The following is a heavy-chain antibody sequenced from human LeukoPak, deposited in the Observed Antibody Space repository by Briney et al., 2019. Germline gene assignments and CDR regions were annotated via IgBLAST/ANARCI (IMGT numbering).Heavy chain of an antibody. CDR2: ISYDGSNK. D-gene: IGHD6-13*01. Sequence: GGSLRLSCAASGFTFSNYNMNWVRQAPGKGLEWVAVISYDGSNKYYADSVKGRFTISRDNSKNTLYLQMNSLRAEDTAVYYCAKSAGYSSSWHLGYWGQGTLVTVSS. CDR1: GFTFSNYN. V-gene: IGHV3-30*18. CDR3: AKSAGYSSSWHLGY. J-gene: IGHJ4*02.